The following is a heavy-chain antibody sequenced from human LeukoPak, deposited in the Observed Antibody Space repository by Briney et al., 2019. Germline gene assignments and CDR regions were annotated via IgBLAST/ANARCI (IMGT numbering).Heavy chain of an antibody. CDR2: IYPGDSDT. J-gene: IGHJ5*02. CDR1: GYSFTSYW. D-gene: IGHD4-11*01. V-gene: IGHV5-51*01. CDR3: ARRVSVTTANWFDP. Sequence: GESLKISCKGSGYSFTSYWIGWVRQMPGKGLDWIGIIYPGDSDTRYSPSFQGQVTISADKSISTAYLQWSSLKASDTAMYYCARRVSVTTANWFDPWGQGTLVTVSS.